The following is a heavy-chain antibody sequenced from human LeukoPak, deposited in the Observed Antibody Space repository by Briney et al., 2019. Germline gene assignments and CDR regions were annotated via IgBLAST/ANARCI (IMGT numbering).Heavy chain of an antibody. CDR2: INRDESEQ. D-gene: IGHD3-10*01. CDR1: GFTFSNYW. V-gene: IGHV3-7*01. J-gene: IGHJ4*02. Sequence: GGSLRLSCAASGFTFSNYWMSWVRQAPGKGLEWVADINRDESEQHYVDSAKGRFTISRDNAKNSMYLKMNSLRAEDTDVYYCALNMVGGQIFDFWGQGTLVTVSS. CDR3: ALNMVGGQIFDF.